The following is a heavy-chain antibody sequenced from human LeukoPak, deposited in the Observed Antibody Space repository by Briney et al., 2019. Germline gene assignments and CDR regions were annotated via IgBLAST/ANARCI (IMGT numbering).Heavy chain of an antibody. J-gene: IGHJ4*02. Sequence: SETLSLTCTVSGGSIGSYYCTWIRQSPGKGLEWIGFVQNGGTTDSNPSLKSRVTMSVDLSRNQFSLNLNSVTAADTAVYYCAGWKYRPDPNYYWGQGILVTVSS. CDR3: AGWKYRPDPNYY. CDR2: VQNGGTT. CDR1: GGSIGSYY. V-gene: IGHV4-59*01. D-gene: IGHD5-12*01.